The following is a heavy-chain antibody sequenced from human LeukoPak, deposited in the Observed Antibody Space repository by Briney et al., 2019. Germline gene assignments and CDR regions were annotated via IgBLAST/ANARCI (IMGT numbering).Heavy chain of an antibody. D-gene: IGHD2-8*01. CDR2: MNPNSGNT. CDR3: ARRAYYCTNGVCHRRYYYYMDV. J-gene: IGHJ6*03. V-gene: IGHV1-8*03. Sequence: GASVKLSCKASGYTFTSYDINWVRHATGQGLEWMGWMNPNSGNTGYAQKFQGRVTITRNTSIRTAYMELSSLRSEDTAVYYCARRAYYCTNGVCHRRYYYYMDVWGKGTTVTVSS. CDR1: GYTFTSYD.